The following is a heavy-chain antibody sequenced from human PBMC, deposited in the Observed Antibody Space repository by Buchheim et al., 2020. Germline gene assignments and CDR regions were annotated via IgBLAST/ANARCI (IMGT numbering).Heavy chain of an antibody. D-gene: IGHD3-10*01. V-gene: IGHV3-33*01. J-gene: IGHJ6*02. CDR3: ARPPTGTASYYGMDV. CDR1: GFTFSSYG. Sequence: QVQLVESGGGVVQPGRSLRLSCAASGFTFSSYGMHWVRQAPGKGLEWVAVTWCDGSGKYYADSVKGRFTISRDNSKNTLYLQMDSLRAEDTAVYYCARPPTGTASYYGMDVWGQGTT. CDR2: TWCDGSGK.